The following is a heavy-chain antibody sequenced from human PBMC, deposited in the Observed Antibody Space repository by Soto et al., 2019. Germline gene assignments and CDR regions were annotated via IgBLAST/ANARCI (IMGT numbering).Heavy chain of an antibody. Sequence: VQLVESGGGVVQPGMSLRLSCAASGFVYSTYAMHWVRLSPGKGLEWVALIWNDGSKKYYVDSVKGRFTISRDNSQNTLNLQMASLGAGETAVYFCVRGIPFQYSNIWLHWYFDLWGRGTQVTVSS. V-gene: IGHV3-33*01. CDR2: IWNDGSKK. D-gene: IGHD5-12*01. CDR3: VRGIPFQYSNIWLHWYFDL. J-gene: IGHJ2*01. CDR1: GFVYSTYA.